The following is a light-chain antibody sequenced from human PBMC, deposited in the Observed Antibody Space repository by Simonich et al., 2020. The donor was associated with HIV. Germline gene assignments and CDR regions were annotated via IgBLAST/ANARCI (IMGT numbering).Light chain of an antibody. CDR1: RNILYNSNNKNY. V-gene: IGKV4-1*01. Sequence: IVMTQSPYSLAVSLGERATINCKSSRNILYNSNNKNYLAWYQQKPGQPPNLLIYWASTREAGVPDRISASGSGKDFTLTISSLQAEDVAVYYCQQYYTTPPTFGQGTKVEIK. CDR3: QQYYTTPPT. J-gene: IGKJ1*01. CDR2: WAS.